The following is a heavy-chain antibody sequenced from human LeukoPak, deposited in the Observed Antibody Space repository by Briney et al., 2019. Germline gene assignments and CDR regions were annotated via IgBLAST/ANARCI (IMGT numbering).Heavy chain of an antibody. CDR2: INHSGST. CDR3: ASPRRGYCSSSSCYATWYFDL. D-gene: IGHD2-2*03. J-gene: IGHJ2*01. Sequence: SETLSLTCAVYGGSFSGYYWSWIRQPPGKGLERIGEINHSGSTNYNPSLKSRVTISVDTSKNQFSLKLSSVTAADTAVYFCASPRRGYCSSSSCYATWYFDLWGRGTLVTVSS. V-gene: IGHV4-34*01. CDR1: GGSFSGYY.